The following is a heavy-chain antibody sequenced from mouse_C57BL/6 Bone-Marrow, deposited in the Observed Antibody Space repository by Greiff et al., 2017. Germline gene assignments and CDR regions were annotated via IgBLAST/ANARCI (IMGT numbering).Heavy chain of an antibody. CDR2: IWSDGST. V-gene: IGHV2-6-1*01. D-gene: IGHD2-2*01. CDR3: ARQDYGYDGFAY. CDR1: GFSLTSYG. Sequence: VNVVESGPGLVAPSQSLSITCTVSGFSLTSYGVHWVRQPPGKGLAWLVVIWSDGSTTYTSALKSRLSISKDNSKSQVLLKMNSLQTDDTAMYYCARQDYGYDGFAYWGQGTLVTVSA. J-gene: IGHJ3*01.